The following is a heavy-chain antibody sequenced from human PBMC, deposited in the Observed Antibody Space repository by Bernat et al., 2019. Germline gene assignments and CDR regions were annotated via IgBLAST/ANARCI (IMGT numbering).Heavy chain of an antibody. Sequence: VQLVESGGGVVQPGRSLRLSCAASGFTFSRFAMSWVRQAPGKGLEWVATIRGSDDTTYYADSVKGRFTISRDKSNNTLYLQTNSLGAGDTAIYYCAKGTRTYCYYGMDVWGQGTTVTVSS. CDR3: AKGTRTYCYYGMDV. CDR2: IRGSDDTT. D-gene: IGHD1-7*01. J-gene: IGHJ6*02. V-gene: IGHV3-23*04. CDR1: GFTFSRFA.